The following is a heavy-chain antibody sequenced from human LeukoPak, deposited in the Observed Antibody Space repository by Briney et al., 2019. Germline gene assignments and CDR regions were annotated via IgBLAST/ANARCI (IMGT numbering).Heavy chain of an antibody. CDR2: ISGDGSGT. CDR3: ARYSSSSGGPSYYLDY. V-gene: IGHV3-74*01. CDR1: GFTFSNYW. Sequence: GGSLRLSCAASGFTFSNYWMHWVRQVPGRGLVWVSRISGDGSGTYYADSVKGRFTISRDNAKNTVYLQINNLRAQDTAVYFCARYSSSSGGPSYYLDYWGQGTLVTVSS. D-gene: IGHD6-6*01. J-gene: IGHJ4*02.